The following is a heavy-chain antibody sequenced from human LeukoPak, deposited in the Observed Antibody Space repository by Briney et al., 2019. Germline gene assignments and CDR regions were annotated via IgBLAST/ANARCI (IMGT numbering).Heavy chain of an antibody. V-gene: IGHV3-30*03. D-gene: IGHD6-19*01. CDR1: GFTFSSYG. CDR3: ARGLSGYSSGWFDH. Sequence: GRSLRLSCAASGFTFSSYGMHWGRQAPGKGLEWGAVISYDGSNKYYADSVKGRFTISRDNSKNTRYLQMNSLRAEDTAVYYCARGLSGYSSGWFDHWGQGTLVTVSS. J-gene: IGHJ5*02. CDR2: ISYDGSNK.